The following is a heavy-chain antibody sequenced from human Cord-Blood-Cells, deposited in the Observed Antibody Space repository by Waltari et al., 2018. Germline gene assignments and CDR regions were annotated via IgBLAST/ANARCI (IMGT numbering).Heavy chain of an antibody. CDR3: ARDPEWLFDY. CDR2: INHSGST. Sequence: QVQLQQWGAGLLKPSETLSLTCAVYGGSFSGYYWSWIRQPPGKGLEWIGEINHSGSTNYNPSLKSRVTISVDTSKNQFSLKLSSVTAADTAVYYCARDPEWLFDYWGQGTLVTVSS. D-gene: IGHD3-3*01. J-gene: IGHJ4*02. V-gene: IGHV4-34*01. CDR1: GGSFSGYY.